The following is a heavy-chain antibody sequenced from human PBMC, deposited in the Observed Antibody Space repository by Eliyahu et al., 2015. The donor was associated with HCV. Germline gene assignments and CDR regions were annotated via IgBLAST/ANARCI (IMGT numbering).Heavy chain of an antibody. V-gene: IGHV3-21*01. J-gene: IGHJ4*02. D-gene: IGHD1-26*01. Sequence: EVQLVESGGGLVKPGGSLRLSCAASGFTFSSYSMNWVRQAPGKGLEWVSSISSSSSYIYYADSVKGRFTISRDNAKNSLYLQMNSLRAEDTAVYYCARTDSGSLTRGFDYWGQGTLVTVSS. CDR2: ISSSSSYI. CDR1: GFTFSSYS. CDR3: ARTDSGSLTRGFDY.